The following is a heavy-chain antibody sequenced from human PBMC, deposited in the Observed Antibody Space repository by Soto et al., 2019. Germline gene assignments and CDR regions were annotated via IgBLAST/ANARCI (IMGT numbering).Heavy chain of an antibody. CDR1: GFTFSSYG. J-gene: IGHJ6*02. Sequence: QVQLVESGGGVVQPGRSLRLSCAASGFTFSSYGMHWVRQAPGKGLEWVAVISKDGSKKYYVDSVKGRFTISRDNSKNTLHLHMNSLRPEDTAVYYCAKERAAAGLDIYYYGMDVWGQGTTVTVSS. CDR3: AKERAAAGLDIYYYGMDV. V-gene: IGHV3-30*18. D-gene: IGHD6-13*01. CDR2: ISKDGSKK.